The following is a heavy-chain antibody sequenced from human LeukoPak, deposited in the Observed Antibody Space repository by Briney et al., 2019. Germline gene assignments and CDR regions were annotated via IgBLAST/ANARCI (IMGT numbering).Heavy chain of an antibody. CDR1: GGSISSYY. Sequence: SETLSLTCTVSGGSISSYYWSWIRQPQGKGLEWIGYIYYSGSTNYNPSLKSRVTISVDTSKNQFSLKLSSVTAADTAVYYCARDLGGDYDYWGQGTLVTVSS. D-gene: IGHD4-17*01. J-gene: IGHJ4*02. V-gene: IGHV4-59*01. CDR3: ARDLGGDYDY. CDR2: IYYSGST.